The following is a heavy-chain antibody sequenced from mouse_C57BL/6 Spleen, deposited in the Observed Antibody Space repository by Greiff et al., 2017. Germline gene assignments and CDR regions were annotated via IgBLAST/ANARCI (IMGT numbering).Heavy chain of an antibody. V-gene: IGHV7-3*01. CDR3: ARSPFYYGYAMDY. CDR1: GFTFTDYY. D-gene: IGHD1-1*01. Sequence: EVQVVESGGGLVQPGGSLSLSCAASGFTFTDYYMSWVRQPPGKALEWLGFIRNKANGYTTEYSASVKGRFTISRDNYQSILYLQMNALRAEDSATYYCARSPFYYGYAMDYWGQGTSVTVAS. CDR2: IRNKANGYTT. J-gene: IGHJ4*01.